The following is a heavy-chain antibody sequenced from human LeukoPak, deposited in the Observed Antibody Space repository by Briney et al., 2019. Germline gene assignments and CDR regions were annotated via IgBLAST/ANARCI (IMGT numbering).Heavy chain of an antibody. V-gene: IGHV1-2*02. D-gene: IGHD6-19*01. J-gene: IGHJ4*02. CDR3: ARGRSMSSGWYVDY. Sequence: VKVSCKASGYTFTGYYMHWVRQAPGQGLEWMGWINPNSGGTNYAQKFQGRVTMTRDTSISTAYMELSRLRSDDTAVYYCARGRSMSSGWYVDYWGQGTLVTVSS. CDR2: INPNSGGT. CDR1: GYTFTGYY.